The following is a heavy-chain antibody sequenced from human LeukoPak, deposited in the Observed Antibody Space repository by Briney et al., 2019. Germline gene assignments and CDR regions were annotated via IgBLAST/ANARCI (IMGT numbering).Heavy chain of an antibody. CDR1: GFTFSGSA. CDR2: IRSKANSYAT. CDR3: TRTRWFGGLNWFDP. Sequence: PGGSLKLSCAASGFTFSGSAMHWVRQASGKGLEWVGRIRSKANSYATAYAASVKGRFTISRDDSKNTAYLQMNSLKTEDTAVYYCTRTRWFGGLNWFDPWGQGTLVTVSS. D-gene: IGHD3-10*01. V-gene: IGHV3-73*01. J-gene: IGHJ5*02.